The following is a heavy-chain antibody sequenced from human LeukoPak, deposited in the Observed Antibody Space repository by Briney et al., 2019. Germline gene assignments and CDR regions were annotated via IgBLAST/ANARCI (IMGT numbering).Heavy chain of an antibody. V-gene: IGHV4-39*01. CDR1: GGSINSSNHY. D-gene: IGHD2/OR15-2a*01. Sequence: SETLSLTCTVSGGSINSSNHYWGWIRQSPGEGLEWIGSIYYSGSTYYNPSLKSRVTISVNTSKNQFSLKLNSVTAADTAVYYCVRQKITTSDYWGQGTLLTVPS. CDR2: IYYSGST. CDR3: VRQKITTSDY. J-gene: IGHJ4*02.